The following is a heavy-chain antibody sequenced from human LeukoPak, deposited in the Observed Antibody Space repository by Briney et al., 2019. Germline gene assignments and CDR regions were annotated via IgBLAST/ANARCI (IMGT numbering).Heavy chain of an antibody. D-gene: IGHD3-22*01. CDR3: ASLQHYDSSGYFYYFDY. V-gene: IGHV4-39*01. CDR2: IYYSGST. J-gene: IGHJ4*02. CDR1: GGSISSSSYY. Sequence: ASGTLSLTCTVSGGSISSSSYYWGWIRQPPGKGLEWIGSIYYSGSTYYNPSLKSRVTISVDTSKNQFSLKLSSVTAADTAVYYCASLQHYDSSGYFYYFDYWGQGTLVTVSS.